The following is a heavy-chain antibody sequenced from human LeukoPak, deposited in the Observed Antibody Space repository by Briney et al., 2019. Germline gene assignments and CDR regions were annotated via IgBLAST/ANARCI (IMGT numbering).Heavy chain of an antibody. CDR1: GGSFSGYY. V-gene: IGHV4-34*01. Sequence: PSETLSLTCAVYGGSFSGYYWSWIRQPPGKGLEWIGEINHSGSTNYNPSLKSRVTISVDTSKNQFSLELSSVTAADTAVYYCARDGRYSRTDDAFDIWGQGTMVTVSS. J-gene: IGHJ3*02. CDR3: ARDGRYSRTDDAFDI. D-gene: IGHD6-13*01. CDR2: INHSGST.